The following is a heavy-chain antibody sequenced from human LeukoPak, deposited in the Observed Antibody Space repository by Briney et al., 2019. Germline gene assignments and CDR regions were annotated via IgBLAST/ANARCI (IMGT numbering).Heavy chain of an antibody. CDR3: ARGPSGYHNT. Sequence: PGGSLRLSCGAPGFTFSSYGMHWVRQAPGKGLEWVAFIRNDGRNKYYADSVKGRFTISRDNSKNTLYLQMNSLRAEDTAVYYCARGPSGYHNTGGQGTLVTVSS. J-gene: IGHJ4*02. CDR1: GFTFSSYG. V-gene: IGHV3-30*02. D-gene: IGHD5-12*01. CDR2: IRNDGRNK.